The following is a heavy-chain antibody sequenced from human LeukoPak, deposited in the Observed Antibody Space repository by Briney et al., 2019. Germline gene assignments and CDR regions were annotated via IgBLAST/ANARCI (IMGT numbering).Heavy chain of an antibody. Sequence: PGGSLRLSCAASGFMFSNIAMTWVRQAPGKGLEWVSSISGSAGSAYYADSVKGRFSISRDNSKNTLYLQMNSLRADDTAVYYCGGSRSFFWGQGTLVTVSS. D-gene: IGHD6-13*01. CDR1: GFMFSNIA. V-gene: IGHV3-23*01. J-gene: IGHJ4*02. CDR3: GGSRSFF. CDR2: ISGSAGSA.